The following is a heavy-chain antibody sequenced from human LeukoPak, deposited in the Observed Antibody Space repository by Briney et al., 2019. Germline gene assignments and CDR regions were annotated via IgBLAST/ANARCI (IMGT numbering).Heavy chain of an antibody. CDR1: GGSISSYY. CDR3: ARDGAVGWFDP. CDR2: IYYSGST. J-gene: IGHJ5*02. Sequence: SETLSLTCTVPGGSISSYYWSWIRQPPGKGLEWIGYIYYSGSTNYNPSLRSRVTISLDTSKNQFSLRLSSVTAADTAVYYCARDGAVGWFDPWGQGTLVTVSS. D-gene: IGHD2-15*01. V-gene: IGHV4-59*01.